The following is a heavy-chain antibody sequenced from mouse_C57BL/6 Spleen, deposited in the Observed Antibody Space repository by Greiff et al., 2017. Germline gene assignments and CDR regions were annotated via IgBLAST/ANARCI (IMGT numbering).Heavy chain of an antibody. CDR1: GYAFSSSW. CDR3: ARCVYYGSSYWYFDV. D-gene: IGHD1-1*01. CDR2: IYPGDGDT. Sequence: VQLQESGPELVKPGASVKISCKASGYAFSSSWLNWVKQRPGKGLEWIGRIYPGDGDTNYNGKFKGKATLTADKSSSTAYMQLSSLTSEDSAVYFLARCVYYGSSYWYFDVGGTGTTVTVSS. V-gene: IGHV1-82*01. J-gene: IGHJ1*03.